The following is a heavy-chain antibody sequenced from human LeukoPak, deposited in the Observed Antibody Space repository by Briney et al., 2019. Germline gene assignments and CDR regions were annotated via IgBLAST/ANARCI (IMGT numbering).Heavy chain of an antibody. V-gene: IGHV4-4*02. CDR3: ARDPTDYDSSGYKLDY. D-gene: IGHD3-22*01. Sequence: PSETLSLTCAVSGGSISSSNWWSWVRQPPGKGLEWIGEIYHSGSTNYNPSLKSRVTISVDKSKNQFSLKLSSVTAADTAVYYCARDPTDYDSSGYKLDYWGQGTLVTVSS. CDR2: IYHSGST. CDR1: GGSISSSNW. J-gene: IGHJ4*02.